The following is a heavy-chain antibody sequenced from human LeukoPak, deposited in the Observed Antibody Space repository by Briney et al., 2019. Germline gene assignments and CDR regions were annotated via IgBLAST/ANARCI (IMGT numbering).Heavy chain of an antibody. Sequence: TLSLTCTLPGGSLSSGTYCCTSVRQPAGRGLEWLGRSYTTGSTNYTPSLQCRVTMSTDTSTIQLHLKLSSVNAADTAVYYCARVTTGSYYNCWGQGTLVTVSS. CDR3: ARVTTGSYYNC. D-gene: IGHD3-10*01. J-gene: IGHJ4*02. CDR2: SYTTGST. V-gene: IGHV4-61*02. CDR1: GGSLSSGTYC.